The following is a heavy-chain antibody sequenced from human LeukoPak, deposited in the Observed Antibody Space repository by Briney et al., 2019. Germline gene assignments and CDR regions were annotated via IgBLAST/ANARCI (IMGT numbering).Heavy chain of an antibody. D-gene: IGHD2-2*01. CDR1: GFTFSRYT. V-gene: IGHV3-21*01. CDR2: ITSSSSYI. J-gene: IGHJ5*01. Sequence: GGSLRLSCAASGFTFSRYTMNWVRQAPGKGLEWVSSITSSSSYIYYADSVKGRFTISRDNAKNSLYLQMNTLRAEDTAVYYCAKDRHAPGRYCSSTTCFPFDSWGQGTLVTVSS. CDR3: AKDRHAPGRYCSSTTCFPFDS.